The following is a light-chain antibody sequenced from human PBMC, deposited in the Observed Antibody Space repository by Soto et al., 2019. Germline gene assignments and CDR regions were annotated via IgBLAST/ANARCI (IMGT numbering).Light chain of an antibody. Sequence: QSALTQPASVSGSPGQSITISCTGTSSDVGGYNFVCWYQQHPGKAPKLVIYEVSDRPSGVSNRFSGSKSGNTASLTISGLQAEDEADYYCSSYTTTSADVFGTGTKLTVL. CDR1: SSDVGGYNF. CDR2: EVS. V-gene: IGLV2-14*01. J-gene: IGLJ1*01. CDR3: SSYTTTSADV.